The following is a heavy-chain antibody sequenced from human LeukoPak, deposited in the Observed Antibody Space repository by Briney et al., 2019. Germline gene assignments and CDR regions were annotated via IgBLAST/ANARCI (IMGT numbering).Heavy chain of an antibody. Sequence: GGSLRLSCAASGFTFSSYAMSCVRQAPGKGLEWVSAISGSGGRTYYADSVKGRFTISRDNSKNTLYLQMNRLRAEDTAVYYCARDLGASITMVRGVVEYYYYGMDVWGQGTTVTVSS. J-gene: IGHJ6*02. CDR3: ARDLGASITMVRGVVEYYYYGMDV. D-gene: IGHD3-10*01. CDR1: GFTFSSYA. CDR2: ISGSGGRT. V-gene: IGHV3-23*01.